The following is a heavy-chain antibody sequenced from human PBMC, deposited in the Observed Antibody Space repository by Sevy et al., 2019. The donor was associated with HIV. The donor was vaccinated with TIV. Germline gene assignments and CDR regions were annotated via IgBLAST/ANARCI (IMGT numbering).Heavy chain of an antibody. Sequence: GGSLRLSCAASGFTFSDHYMDWVRQAPGKGLEWVGRTRNKANSYTTEYAASVKSRFTISRDDSKNSLYLQMNSLKTEDTAVYYCARGTDFRTGYYYYGMDVWGQGTTVTVSS. CDR1: GFTFSDHY. CDR2: TRNKANSYTT. V-gene: IGHV3-72*01. J-gene: IGHJ6*02. CDR3: ARGTDFRTGYYYYGMDV. D-gene: IGHD3-3*01.